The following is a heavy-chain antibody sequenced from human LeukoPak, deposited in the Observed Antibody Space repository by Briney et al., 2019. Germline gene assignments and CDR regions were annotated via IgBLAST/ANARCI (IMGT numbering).Heavy chain of an antibody. Sequence: SETLSLTCTVSGGSISSCCWSWIRQPAGKGLEWIGRIYTSGSTNYNPSLKSRVTMSVDTSKNQFSLKLSSVTAADTAVYYCAREKGLSTVTYVKAFDLWGGGTGVSVSS. J-gene: IGHJ3*01. V-gene: IGHV4-4*07. D-gene: IGHD4-17*01. CDR1: GGSISSCC. CDR2: IYTSGST. CDR3: AREKGLSTVTYVKAFDL.